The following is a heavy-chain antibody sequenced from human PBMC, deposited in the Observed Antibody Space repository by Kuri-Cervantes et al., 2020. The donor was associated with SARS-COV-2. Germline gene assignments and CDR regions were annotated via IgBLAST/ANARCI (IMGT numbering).Heavy chain of an antibody. D-gene: IGHD2-2*01. CDR2: INPNSGGT. Sequence: ASVKVSCKASGYTFTGYYMHWVRQAPGQGLEWMGWINPNSGGTNYAQKFQGRVTMTRDTSISTAYMELSSLRSDETAVYYCARDPWYYAHFDYWGQGTLVTVSS. CDR1: GYTFTGYY. V-gene: IGHV1-2*02. J-gene: IGHJ4*02. CDR3: ARDPWYYAHFDY.